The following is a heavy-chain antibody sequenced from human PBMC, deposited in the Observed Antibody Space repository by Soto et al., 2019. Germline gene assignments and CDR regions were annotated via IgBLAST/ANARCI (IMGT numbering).Heavy chain of an antibody. J-gene: IGHJ3*02. V-gene: IGHV4-34*01. CDR3: ARALVYGDYDAFDI. D-gene: IGHD4-17*01. Sequence: SETLSLTCAVYGGSFSGYYWSWIRQPPGKGLEWIGEINHSGSTNYNPSLKSRVTISVDTSKNQFSLKLSSVTAADTDVYYCARALVYGDYDAFDIWGQGTMVTVSS. CDR1: GGSFSGYY. CDR2: INHSGST.